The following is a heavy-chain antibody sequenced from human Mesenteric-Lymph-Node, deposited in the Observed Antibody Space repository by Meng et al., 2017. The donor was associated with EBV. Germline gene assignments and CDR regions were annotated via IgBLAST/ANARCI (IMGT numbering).Heavy chain of an antibody. CDR3: ARVEQWLLYFDY. D-gene: IGHD6-19*01. CDR1: GGSISSGGYY. J-gene: IGHJ4*02. Sequence: GQLEGSGPGLVKPSQTLSLTCAVSGGSISSGGYYWSWIRQPPGKGLEWIGYIYYSGSTYYNPSLKSRVTISVDTSKNQFSLKLSSVTAADTAVYYCARVEQWLLYFDYWGQGTLVTVSS. CDR2: IYYSGST. V-gene: IGHV4-30-4*01.